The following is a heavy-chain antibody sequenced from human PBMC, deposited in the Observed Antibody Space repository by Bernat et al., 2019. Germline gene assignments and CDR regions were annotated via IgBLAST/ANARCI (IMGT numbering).Heavy chain of an antibody. CDR3: ARDGTITMVQGVIFDDKTYNWFDP. J-gene: IGHJ5*02. D-gene: IGHD3-10*01. CDR2: ISAYNGNT. CDR1: GYTFTSYG. V-gene: IGHV1-18*01. Sequence: QVQLVQSGAEVKKPGASVKVSCKASGYTFTSYGISWVRQAPGQGLEWMGWISAYNGNTNYAQKLQGRGTMTTDTSTSTAYMGLRSLRSDDTAVYYCARDGTITMVQGVIFDDKTYNWFDPWGQGTLVTVSS.